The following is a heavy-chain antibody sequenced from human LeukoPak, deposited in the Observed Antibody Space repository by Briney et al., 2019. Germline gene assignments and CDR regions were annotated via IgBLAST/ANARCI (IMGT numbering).Heavy chain of an antibody. CDR3: ARGGYYDSSGYYQGGY. D-gene: IGHD3-22*01. CDR1: GGTFSSYA. Sequence: SVKVSCKASGGTFSSYAISWVRQAPGQGLEWMGGIIPIFGTANYAQKFQGRVTITADESTSTAYMELSSLRSEDTAVYYCARGGYYDSSGYYQGGYWGQGTLVTVSS. J-gene: IGHJ4*02. V-gene: IGHV1-69*13. CDR2: IIPIFGTA.